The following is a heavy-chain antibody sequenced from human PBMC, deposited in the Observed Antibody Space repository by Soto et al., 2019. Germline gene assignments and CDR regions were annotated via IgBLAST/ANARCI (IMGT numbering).Heavy chain of an antibody. V-gene: IGHV4-30-2*01. CDR1: SGSISSYTPS. Sequence: QLQLQESGPGLVKPSQTLSLTCGVSSGSISSYTPSWNWIRQPPGKGLEWIGHIYLDGTTNYSPSLKSRVTVSIDRSKNQFSLKLTSVTAADTAVYYCARGSDRRRYYEGFDDWGQGTLVTVSS. J-gene: IGHJ5*02. CDR3: ARGSDRRRYYEGFDD. D-gene: IGHD3-22*01. CDR2: IYLDGTT.